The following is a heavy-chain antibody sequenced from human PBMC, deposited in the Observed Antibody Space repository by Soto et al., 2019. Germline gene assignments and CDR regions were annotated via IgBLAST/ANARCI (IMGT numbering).Heavy chain of an antibody. CDR1: GFTFSNYW. J-gene: IGHJ5*02. V-gene: IGHV3-7*03. D-gene: IGHD6-13*01. Sequence: GGSLRLSCAAFGFTFSNYWMTWVRQAPGKGLEWVAYIKEDGSAKYYVDSVKGRFTISRDNAKNSLYLQMNSLRADDTAVYYCARAAYSSNSGWFDPWGQGTLVTVSS. CDR3: ARAAYSSNSGWFDP. CDR2: IKEDGSAK.